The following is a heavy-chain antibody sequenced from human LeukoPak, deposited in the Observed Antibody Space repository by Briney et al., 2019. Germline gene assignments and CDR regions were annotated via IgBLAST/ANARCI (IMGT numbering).Heavy chain of an antibody. D-gene: IGHD3-10*01. CDR3: ARDRWRGSGSHDY. J-gene: IGHJ4*02. CDR1: GGTFSSYA. V-gene: IGHV1-69*04. CDR2: FIPILGIA. Sequence: ASVKVSCKASGGTFSSYAISWVRQAPGQGLEWMGRFIPILGIANYAQKFQGRVTITADKSTSTAYMELSSLRSEDTAVYYCARDRWRGSGSHDYWGQGTLVTVSS.